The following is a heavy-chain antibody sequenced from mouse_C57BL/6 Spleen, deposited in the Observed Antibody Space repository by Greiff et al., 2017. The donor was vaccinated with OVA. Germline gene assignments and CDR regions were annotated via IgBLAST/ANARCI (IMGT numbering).Heavy chain of an antibody. J-gene: IGHJ2*01. Sequence: QVQLQQSGPELVKPGASVKISCKASGYAFSSSWMNWVKQRPGKGLEWIGRIYPGDGDTNYNGKFKGKATLTADKSSSTAYMQLSSLTSEDSAVYFCARGGAYYGSSFLDYWGQGTTLTVSS. V-gene: IGHV1-82*01. CDR3: ARGGAYYGSSFLDY. D-gene: IGHD1-1*01. CDR1: GYAFSSSW. CDR2: IYPGDGDT.